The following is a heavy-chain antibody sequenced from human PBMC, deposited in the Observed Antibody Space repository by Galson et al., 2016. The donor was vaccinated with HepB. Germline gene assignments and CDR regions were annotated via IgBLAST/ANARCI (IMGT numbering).Heavy chain of an antibody. CDR3: AKDGWYSGSYYGALDI. CDR2: IGWNGGSL. V-gene: IGHV3-9*01. J-gene: IGHJ3*02. D-gene: IGHD1-26*01. CDR1: GFTFHAYA. Sequence: SLRLSCAASGFTFHAYAMHWVRQVPGKGLEWVSGIGWNGGSLGSAGSVKGRFIISRDNAENSLYLQMNSLRDEDTAFYYCAKDGWYSGSYYGALDIWGQGTMVTVSS.